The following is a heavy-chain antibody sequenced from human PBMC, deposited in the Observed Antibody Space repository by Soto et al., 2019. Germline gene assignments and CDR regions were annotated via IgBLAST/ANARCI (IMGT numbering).Heavy chain of an antibody. V-gene: IGHV6-1*01. CDR2: TYYRSKWYN. CDR1: GDSVSSNSAA. J-gene: IGHJ3*02. Sequence: QSQTLSLTCAISGDSVSSNSAAWNWIRQSPSRGLEWLGRTYYRSKWYNDYAVSVKSRITINPDTSKNQFSLQLNSVTPEDTAVYYCARDLGILLANAFDILGQGTMVTVSS. D-gene: IGHD7-27*01. CDR3: ARDLGILLANAFDI.